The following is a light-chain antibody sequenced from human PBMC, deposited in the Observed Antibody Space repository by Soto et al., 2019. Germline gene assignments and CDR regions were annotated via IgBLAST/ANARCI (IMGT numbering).Light chain of an antibody. CDR1: QSINSRY. CDR2: GAS. V-gene: IGKV3-20*01. J-gene: IGKJ3*01. CDR3: QQFGSAPGFT. Sequence: EIVLTQSPGTLSLSPGERATLSCRASQSINSRYLAWYQRKPGQAPRLLIYGASSRATGIPDRFSGSGSGTDFTLTISSLEPEDFAVYYCQQFGSAPGFTFGPGTKVAIK.